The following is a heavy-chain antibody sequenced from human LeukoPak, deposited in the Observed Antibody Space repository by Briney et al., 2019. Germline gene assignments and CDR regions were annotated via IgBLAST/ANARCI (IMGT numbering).Heavy chain of an antibody. CDR3: AKDMRVAAAVDY. Sequence: RAGGSLRLSCAASGFTFSSYGMHWVRQAPGKGLEWVAFIRYDGSNKYYADSVKGRFTISRDNSKNTLYLQMNSLRAEDTAVYYCAKDMRVAAAVDYWGQGTLVTVSS. D-gene: IGHD6-13*01. CDR1: GFTFSSYG. V-gene: IGHV3-30*02. J-gene: IGHJ4*02. CDR2: IRYDGSNK.